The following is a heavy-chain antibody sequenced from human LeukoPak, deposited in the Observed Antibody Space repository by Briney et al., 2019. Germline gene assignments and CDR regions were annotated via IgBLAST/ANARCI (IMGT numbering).Heavy chain of an antibody. D-gene: IGHD1-26*01. V-gene: IGHV4-59*01. CDR1: GASITSYY. J-gene: IGHJ4*02. CDR2: IYSSGST. Sequence: SGTLSLTCTVSGASITSYYWTWFRQPPGKGLEWIGHIYSSGSTNNNPSLKSRVTISVDRSKNQFSLKLSSVTAADTAVYYCARGARGSDYWGQGTLVTVSS. CDR3: ARGARGSDY.